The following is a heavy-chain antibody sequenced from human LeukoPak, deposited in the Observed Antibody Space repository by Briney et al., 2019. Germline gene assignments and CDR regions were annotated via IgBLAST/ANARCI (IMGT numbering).Heavy chain of an antibody. D-gene: IGHD3-9*01. CDR1: GGSISSDSHH. V-gene: IGHV4-39*01. CDR3: ARRGDILTDYAFDY. CDR2: IYYSGTT. J-gene: IGHJ4*02. Sequence: SETLSLTCTVSGGSISSDSHHWDWIRQPPGKGLEWLGNIYYSGTTSYNPSLKSRVTVSVDTSNNQFSLRLSSVTAADTAVYYCARRGDILTDYAFDYWGQGTLVAVSS.